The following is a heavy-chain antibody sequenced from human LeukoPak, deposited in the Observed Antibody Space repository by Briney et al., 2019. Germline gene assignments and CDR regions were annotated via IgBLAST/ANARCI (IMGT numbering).Heavy chain of an antibody. J-gene: IGHJ4*02. CDR3: ARDYNLLTGYYARPYYFDY. CDR2: IRCDGSKE. Sequence: GGSLRLSCAAYGFTFSSYGMHWVRQAPGKGLQWVAFIRCDGSKEYYADSVKGQFTISRDNSKNTLYLQMNSLRVEDTAVYYCARDYNLLTGYYARPYYFDYWGQGTLVTVSS. D-gene: IGHD3-9*01. CDR1: GFTFSSYG. V-gene: IGHV3-30*02.